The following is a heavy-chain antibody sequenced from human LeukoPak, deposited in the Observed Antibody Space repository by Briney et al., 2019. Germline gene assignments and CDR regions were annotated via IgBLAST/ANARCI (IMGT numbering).Heavy chain of an antibody. CDR1: GFTFSDHY. Sequence: GGSLRLSCAASGFTFSDHYLSWIRQAPGKGLEWVSYIGSSGSNIYHADSVKGRFTISRDNAKNSLYLQMNSLRVEDTAVYYCARGNWNYAYYFDYWGQGNLVTVSS. CDR2: IGSSGSNI. V-gene: IGHV3-11*04. J-gene: IGHJ4*02. CDR3: ARGNWNYAYYFDY. D-gene: IGHD1-7*01.